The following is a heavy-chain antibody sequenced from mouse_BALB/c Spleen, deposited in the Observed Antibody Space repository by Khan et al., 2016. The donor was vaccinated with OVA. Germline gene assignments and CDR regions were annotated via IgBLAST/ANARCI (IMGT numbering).Heavy chain of an antibody. V-gene: IGHV13-2*02. Sequence: VQLVETGGGLVRPGNSLKLSCVTSGFTFSYYRMHWLRQFPGKRLEWIAVITVKSDNSGANYAESVKGRFTISSADSKSSVYLQVNRLREEDTATYYCSRGGYYYGTPFDYWGQGTTLTVSS. CDR2: ITVKSDNSGA. D-gene: IGHD1-1*01. CDR3: SRGGYYYGTPFDY. CDR1: GFTFSYYR. J-gene: IGHJ2*01.